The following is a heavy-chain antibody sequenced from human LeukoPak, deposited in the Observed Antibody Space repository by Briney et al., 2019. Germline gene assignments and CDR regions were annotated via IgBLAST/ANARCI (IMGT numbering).Heavy chain of an antibody. V-gene: IGHV1-18*01. J-gene: IGHJ3*02. D-gene: IGHD4-11*01. CDR3: ARDPWDYSLARHAFDI. Sequence: ASVKVSCKASGYTFTSYGISWVRQAPGQGLEWMGWISAYNGNTNYAQKLQGRVTMTTDTSTSTAYMELRSLRSDDTAVYYCARDPWDYSLARHAFDIWGQGTMVTVSS. CDR2: ISAYNGNT. CDR1: GYTFTSYG.